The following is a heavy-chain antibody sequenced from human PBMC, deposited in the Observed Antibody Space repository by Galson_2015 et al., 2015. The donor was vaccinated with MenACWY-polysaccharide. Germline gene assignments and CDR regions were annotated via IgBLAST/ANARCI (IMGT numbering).Heavy chain of an antibody. CDR1: NSSITSSYY. J-gene: IGHJ4*02. V-gene: IGHV4-38-2*02. CDR2: TFHSGST. D-gene: IGHD4-23*01. Sequence: SETLSLTCSVSNSSITSSYYWGWVRQPPGKGLEWVGSTFHSGSTYRNPSLGXRLIISIDSSKNQLSLMLASVTAADTAVYYCTSGRLRWYPFDYWGQGTLVTVSS. CDR3: TSGRLRWYPFDY.